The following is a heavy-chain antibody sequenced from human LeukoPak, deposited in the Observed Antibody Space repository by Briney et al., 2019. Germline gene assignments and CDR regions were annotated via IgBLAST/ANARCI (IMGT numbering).Heavy chain of an antibody. CDR2: ISYDGSNK. CDR1: GFTFSSYA. V-gene: IGHV3-30*01. CDR3: ARGAYFDY. Sequence: PGRSLRLSCAASGFTFSSYATHWVRQAPGKGLEWVAVISYDGSNKYYADSVKGRFTISRDNSKNTLYLQMNSLRAEDTAVYYCARGAYFDYWGQGTLVTVSS. J-gene: IGHJ4*02.